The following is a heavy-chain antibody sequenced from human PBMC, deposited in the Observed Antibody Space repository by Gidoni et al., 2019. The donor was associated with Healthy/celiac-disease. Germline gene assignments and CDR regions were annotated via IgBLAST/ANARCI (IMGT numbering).Heavy chain of an antibody. CDR3: ARDPMKTTVRGFEKYFDD. J-gene: IGHJ4*02. D-gene: IGHD4-4*01. CDR1: VFTFTIYS. CDR2: ISRSSSYI. Sequence: EVQLVVSGAGLVMPGGSLTLSCAASVFTFTIYSMNWVCQAPGTGLEWVSSISRSSSYIYYADSVKGRFTISRDNAKNSLYLQMNSLRAEDTAVYYCARDPMKTTVRGFEKYFDDWGQGTLVTVSS. V-gene: IGHV3-21*01.